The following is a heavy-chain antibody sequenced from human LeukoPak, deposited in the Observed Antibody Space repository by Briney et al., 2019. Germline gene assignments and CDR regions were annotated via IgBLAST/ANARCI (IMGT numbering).Heavy chain of an antibody. Sequence: SETLSLTCTVPGGLISSGGYYWSWIRQPPGKGLEWIGYIYYTGSTYYSPSLKSRASISVDTSNNQLSLKLSSVSAADTAVYYCARLNVLSGSPLHHFDHWGQGTLVTVSS. V-gene: IGHV4-31*03. J-gene: IGHJ4*02. CDR2: IYYTGST. CDR1: GGLISSGGYY. D-gene: IGHD6-13*01. CDR3: ARLNVLSGSPLHHFDH.